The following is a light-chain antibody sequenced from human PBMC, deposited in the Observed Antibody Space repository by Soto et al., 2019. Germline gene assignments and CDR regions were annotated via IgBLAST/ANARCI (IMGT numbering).Light chain of an antibody. V-gene: IGKV3-11*01. CDR2: DVS. CDR3: QQRSNWPSIT. J-gene: IGKJ5*01. CDR1: QGVTTN. Sequence: EIVMTQSPASLSVSPGERVTLSCRAGQGVTTNFAWYQQKSGQSPRLLIYDVSTRATGIPARFSGSGSGTDFTLTINSLEPEDFAVYYCQQRSNWPSITFGQGTRLEIK.